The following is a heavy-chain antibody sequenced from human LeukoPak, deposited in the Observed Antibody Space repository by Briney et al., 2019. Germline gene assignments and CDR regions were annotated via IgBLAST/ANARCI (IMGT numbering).Heavy chain of an antibody. D-gene: IGHD6-6*01. Sequence: GASVKVSCKASGYTFTSYGISWVRQAPGQGLEWMGWISAYNGNTNYAQKFQGRVTMTRDTSTSTVYMELSSLRSEDTAVYYCARDEQLAGMDVWGKGTTVTVSS. J-gene: IGHJ6*04. CDR1: GYTFTSYG. V-gene: IGHV1-18*01. CDR2: ISAYNGNT. CDR3: ARDEQLAGMDV.